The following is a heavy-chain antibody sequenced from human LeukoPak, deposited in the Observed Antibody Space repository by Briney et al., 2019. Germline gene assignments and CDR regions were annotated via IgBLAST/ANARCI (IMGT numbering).Heavy chain of an antibody. D-gene: IGHD2-8*01. V-gene: IGHV3-11*01. J-gene: IGHJ3*02. CDR2: ISSSGSTI. Sequence: KAGGSLRLSCAASGFTFSDYYMSWIRQAPGKGLEWASYISSSGSTIYYADSVKGRFTISRDNAKNSLYLQMNSLRAEDTAVYYCARELNADDAFDIWGQGTMVTVSS. CDR1: GFTFSDYY. CDR3: ARELNADDAFDI.